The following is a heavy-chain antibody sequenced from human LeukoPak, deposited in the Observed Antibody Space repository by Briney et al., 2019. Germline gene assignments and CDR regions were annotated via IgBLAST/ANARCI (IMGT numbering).Heavy chain of an antibody. D-gene: IGHD6-19*01. CDR3: ANIGYSSGWYYFDY. J-gene: IGHJ4*02. Sequence: GGSLRLSCAASGFTLSSYGMHWVRQAPGKGLEWVAVIWYDGSNKYYADSVKGRFTISRDNSKNTLYLQMNSLRAEDTAVYYCANIGYSSGWYYFDYWGQGTLVTVSS. V-gene: IGHV3-33*06. CDR1: GFTLSSYG. CDR2: IWYDGSNK.